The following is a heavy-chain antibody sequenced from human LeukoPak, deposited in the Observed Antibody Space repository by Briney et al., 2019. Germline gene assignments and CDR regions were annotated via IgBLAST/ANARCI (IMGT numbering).Heavy chain of an antibody. CDR3: ARDQAAWGWYGDYLLDY. CDR2: ISSSSSTV. D-gene: IGHD4-17*01. J-gene: IGHJ4*02. CDR1: GFTFSSYS. V-gene: IGHV3-48*04. Sequence: GGSLRLSCAASGFTFSSYSMNWVRQAPGKGLEWASYISSSSSTVYYADSVKGRFTISRDNAKNSLYLQMNSLRAEDTAVYYCARDQAAWGWYGDYLLDYWGQGTLVTVSS.